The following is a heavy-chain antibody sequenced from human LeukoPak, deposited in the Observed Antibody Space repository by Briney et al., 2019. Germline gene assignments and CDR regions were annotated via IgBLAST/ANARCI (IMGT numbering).Heavy chain of an antibody. J-gene: IGHJ4*02. D-gene: IGHD5-18*01. CDR2: LKGDGSRA. Sequence: GGFLRLSCAASGFTFSSYWMHWVRQSPGKGLEWVGQLKGDGSRANCADSVRGRFTISRDNAKNTVYLQLSSLRAEDTAVYYCARDGYLAPVIAFLDYWGQGTPVTVSS. CDR1: GFTFSSYW. CDR3: ARDGYLAPVIAFLDY. V-gene: IGHV3-74*01.